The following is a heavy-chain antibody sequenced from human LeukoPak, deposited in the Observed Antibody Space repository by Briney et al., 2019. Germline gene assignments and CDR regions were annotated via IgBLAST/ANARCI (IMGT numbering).Heavy chain of an antibody. CDR2: IYTSGST. CDR1: GGSISSYY. D-gene: IGHD5-18*01. Sequence: PSETLSLTCTVSGGSISSYYWSWIRQPAGKGLEWIGRIYTSGSTNYNPSLKSRVTMSVDTSKNQFSLKLSSVTAADTAVYYCARDAEPASGQLNIDYWGQGTLVTVSS. CDR3: ARDAEPASGQLNIDY. V-gene: IGHV4-4*07. J-gene: IGHJ4*02.